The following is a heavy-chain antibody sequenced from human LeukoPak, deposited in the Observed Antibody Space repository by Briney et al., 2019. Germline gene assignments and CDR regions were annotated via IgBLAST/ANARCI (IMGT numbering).Heavy chain of an antibody. J-gene: IGHJ4*02. D-gene: IGHD2-2*01. Sequence: PGGCLRLSCAASGFTFSSYGMHWVRQAPGKGLEWVAFIRYDGSNKYYADSVKGRFTISRDNSKNTLYLQMNSLRAEDTAVYYCATPTMEPLIVVVPAAIPYWGQGTLVTVSS. CDR3: ATPTMEPLIVVVPAAIPY. CDR1: GFTFSSYG. CDR2: IRYDGSNK. V-gene: IGHV3-30*02.